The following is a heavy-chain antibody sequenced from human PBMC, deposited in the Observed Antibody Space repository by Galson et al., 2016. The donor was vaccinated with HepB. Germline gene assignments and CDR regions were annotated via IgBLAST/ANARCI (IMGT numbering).Heavy chain of an antibody. CDR1: GFTFSSYW. D-gene: IGHD2-15*01. CDR2: IKYDESQK. V-gene: IGHV3-7*01. J-gene: IGHJ6*04. CDR3: ARRLSVLVIAARGWGYGMDV. Sequence: SLRLSCAASGFTFSSYWMSWVRQTPGKGLEWVANIKYDESQKYYVGSVRGRFTISRDNAKNTLYLQMNSLRAEDTAVYYCARRLSVLVIAARGWGYGMDVWGKGTTVTVSS.